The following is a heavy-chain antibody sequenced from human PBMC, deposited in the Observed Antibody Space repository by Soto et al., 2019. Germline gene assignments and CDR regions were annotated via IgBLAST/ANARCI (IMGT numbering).Heavy chain of an antibody. Sequence: SETLSLTCAVYGGSFSGYYWSWIRQPPGKGLEWIGEINHSGSTNYNPSLKSRVTISVDTSKNQFSLKLSSVTAADTAVYYCARGRGYSSSWYYFDYWGQGTLVTVSS. J-gene: IGHJ4*02. CDR3: ARGRGYSSSWYYFDY. CDR1: GGSFSGYY. CDR2: INHSGST. D-gene: IGHD6-13*01. V-gene: IGHV4-34*01.